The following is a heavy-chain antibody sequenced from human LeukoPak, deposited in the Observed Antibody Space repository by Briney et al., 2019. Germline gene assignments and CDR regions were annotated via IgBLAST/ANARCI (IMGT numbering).Heavy chain of an antibody. Sequence: GGSLRLSCAASGFTFSNYWMNWVRQAPGKGLEWVSAISGSGGSTYYADSVKGRFTISRDNSKNTLYLQMNSLRAEDTAVYYCAKDMIDGDYGLKNWFDPWGQGTLVTVSS. D-gene: IGHD4-17*01. CDR1: GFTFSNYW. CDR2: ISGSGGST. V-gene: IGHV3-23*01. J-gene: IGHJ5*02. CDR3: AKDMIDGDYGLKNWFDP.